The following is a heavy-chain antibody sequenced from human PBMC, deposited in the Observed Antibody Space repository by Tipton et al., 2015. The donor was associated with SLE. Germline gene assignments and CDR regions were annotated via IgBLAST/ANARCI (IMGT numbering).Heavy chain of an antibody. J-gene: IGHJ4*02. CDR1: GGSISSGSYY. V-gene: IGHV4-61*02. CDR3: ARGHDSSGYYDY. D-gene: IGHD3-22*01. CDR2: IYTSGST. Sequence: TLSLTCTVSGGSISSGSYYWSWIRQPAGKGLEWIGRIYTSGSTNYNPSLKSRFTISVDTSKNQFSLKLSSVTAADTAVYYCARGHDSSGYYDYWGQGTLVTVSS.